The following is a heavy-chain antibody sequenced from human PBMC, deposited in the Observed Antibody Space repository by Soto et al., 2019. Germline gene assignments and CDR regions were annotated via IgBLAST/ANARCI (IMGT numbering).Heavy chain of an antibody. CDR1: GGTFSSYA. J-gene: IGHJ6*02. CDR2: IIPIFGTA. D-gene: IGHD2-2*01. CDR3: ASPPRYQLHLGMDV. Sequence: QVQLVQSGAEVKKPGSSAKVSCKASGGTFSSYAISWVRQAPGQGLEWMGGIIPIFGTANYAQKFQGRVTITADKSTSTAYMELSSLRSEDTAVYYCASPPRYQLHLGMDVWGQGTTVTVSS. V-gene: IGHV1-69*06.